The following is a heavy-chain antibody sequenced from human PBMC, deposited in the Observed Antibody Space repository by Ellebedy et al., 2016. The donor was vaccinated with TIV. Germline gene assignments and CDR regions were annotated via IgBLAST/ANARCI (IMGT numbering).Heavy chain of an antibody. V-gene: IGHV4-59*12. CDR2: FYHSGNT. Sequence: MPSETLSLTCSVSGGSISSYYWTWIRQPPGKGLEWIAYFYHSGNTNYSPSLKSRVTISVDTSKNQFSLKLRSVTAADTAVYYCNCGDYRKNYYHNGMDVWGQGTTVTVSS. D-gene: IGHD2-21*01. CDR3: NCGDYRKNYYHNGMDV. CDR1: GGSISSYY. J-gene: IGHJ6*02.